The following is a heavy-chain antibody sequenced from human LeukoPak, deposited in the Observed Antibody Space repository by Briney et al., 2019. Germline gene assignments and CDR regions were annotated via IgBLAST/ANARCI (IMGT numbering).Heavy chain of an antibody. D-gene: IGHD6-25*01. V-gene: IGHV1-18*01. CDR3: ARDRGIGWGGIIEDYYYGMDV. CDR2: INTYNGNK. CDR1: HYTFARYG. J-gene: IGHJ6*02. Sequence: ASVKVSCKASHYTFARYGISWVRQAPGQGLEWKGRINTYNGNKKYAQNLQGRVTLSTDTSTSTAYMELRSLRSDDTAVYYCARDRGIGWGGIIEDYYYGMDVRGQGTTVTVSS.